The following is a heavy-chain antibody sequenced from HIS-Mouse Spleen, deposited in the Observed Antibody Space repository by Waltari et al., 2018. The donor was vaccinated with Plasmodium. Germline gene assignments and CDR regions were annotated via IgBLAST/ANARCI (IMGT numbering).Heavy chain of an antibody. Sequence: EVQLVESGGGLVKPGGSLRLSCAPSGFPFRNAWMSWFRQAPGKGLEWVGRIKSKTDGGTTDYAAPVKGRFTISRDDSKNTLYLQMNSLKTEDTAVYYCTTEYYYGSGSYSFDYWGQGTLVTVSS. V-gene: IGHV3-15*01. CDR2: IKSKTDGGTT. J-gene: IGHJ4*02. CDR1: GFPFRNAW. D-gene: IGHD3-10*01. CDR3: TTEYYYGSGSYSFDY.